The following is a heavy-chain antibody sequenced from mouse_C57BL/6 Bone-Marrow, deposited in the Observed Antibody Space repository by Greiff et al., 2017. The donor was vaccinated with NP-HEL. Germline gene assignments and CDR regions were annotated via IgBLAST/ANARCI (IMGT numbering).Heavy chain of an antibody. Sequence: SGPELVKPGASVKISCKASGYTFTDYYINWVKQRPGQGLEWIGWIFPGSGSTYYNEKFKGKATLTVDQSSSTAYMLLSSLTSEDSAVYFCARSLYFLFAYWGQATLVTVSA. V-gene: IGHV1-75*01. J-gene: IGHJ3*01. CDR2: IFPGSGST. CDR1: GYTFTDYY. CDR3: ARSLYFLFAY.